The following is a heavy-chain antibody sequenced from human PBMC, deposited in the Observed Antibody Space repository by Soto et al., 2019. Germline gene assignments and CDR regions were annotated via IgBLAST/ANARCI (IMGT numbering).Heavy chain of an antibody. CDR2: IWYDGSNK. V-gene: IGHV3-33*01. CDR3: ARGHGYGDCDY. CDR1: GFTFSSYG. D-gene: IGHD4-17*01. J-gene: IGHJ4*02. Sequence: GGSLRLSCAASGFTFSSYGMHWVRQAPGKGLEWVAVIWYDGSNKYYADSVKGRFTISRDNSKNTLYLQMNSLRAEDTAVYYCARGHGYGDCDYWGQGTLITVSS.